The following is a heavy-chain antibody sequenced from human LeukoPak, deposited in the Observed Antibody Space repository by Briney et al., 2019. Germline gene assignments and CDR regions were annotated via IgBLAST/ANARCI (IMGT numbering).Heavy chain of an antibody. V-gene: IGHV3-33*06. CDR3: VKPTRGSGGSFLFDY. CDR1: GFTFSDYG. J-gene: IGHJ4*02. Sequence: PGRSLRLSCAASGFTFSDYGMHWVRQAPGKVLEWVAVIWNDGSYAYYADSVKGRFTISRDNSKNTLYLQMNSLRAEGTGVYYCVKPTRGSGGSFLFDYWGQGTLVAVSS. CDR2: IWNDGSYA. D-gene: IGHD2-15*01.